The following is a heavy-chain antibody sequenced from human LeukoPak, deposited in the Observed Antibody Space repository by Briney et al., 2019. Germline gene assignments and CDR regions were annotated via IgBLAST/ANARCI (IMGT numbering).Heavy chain of an antibody. Sequence: PGGSLRLSCAASGFTVSSNYMSWVRQAPGKGLEWVSGINWNGGSTRYTDSVKGRFTISRDNAKNSLYVQMNSLRAEDTALYYCARVHQVAGDDAFDIWGHGTMVTVSS. CDR3: ARVHQVAGDDAFDI. CDR1: GFTVSSNY. V-gene: IGHV3-20*04. D-gene: IGHD3-16*01. J-gene: IGHJ3*02. CDR2: INWNGGST.